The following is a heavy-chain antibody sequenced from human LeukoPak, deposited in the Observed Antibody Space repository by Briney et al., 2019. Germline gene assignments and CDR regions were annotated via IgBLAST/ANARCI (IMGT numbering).Heavy chain of an antibody. CDR3: ARVVVVVPAGQLAFDY. D-gene: IGHD2-2*01. CDR2: INTNTGNP. Sequence: GASVKVSCKASGYTFTSYAMNWVRQAPGQGLKWMGWINTNTGNPTYAQGFTGRFVFSLDTSVSTAYLQISSLKAEDTAVYYCARVVVVVPAGQLAFDYWGQGTLVTVSS. J-gene: IGHJ4*02. CDR1: GYTFTSYA. V-gene: IGHV7-4-1*02.